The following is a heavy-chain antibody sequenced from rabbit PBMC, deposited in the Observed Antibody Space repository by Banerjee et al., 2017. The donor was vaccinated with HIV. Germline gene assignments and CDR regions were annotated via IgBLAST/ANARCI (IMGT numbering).Heavy chain of an antibody. J-gene: IGHJ4*01. D-gene: IGHD5-1*01. CDR2: INSGSSGST. Sequence: QSLEESGGDLVKPGASLTLTCTASGFSFSSNYWICWVRQAPGKGLEWIGCINSGSSGSTYYASWAKGRFSISRSTSLNTVTLQLTSLTAADTATYFCAREHNGINWDLWGPGTLVTVS. CDR3: AREHNGINWDL. CDR1: GFSFSSNYW. V-gene: IGHV1S40*01.